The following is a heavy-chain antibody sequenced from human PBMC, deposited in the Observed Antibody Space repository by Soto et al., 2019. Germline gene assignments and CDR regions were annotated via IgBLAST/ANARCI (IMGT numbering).Heavy chain of an antibody. J-gene: IGHJ6*03. CDR3: ARLDGYYHYMDV. V-gene: IGHV3-48*01. CDR2: ISSSSGTI. Sequence: GVLRLSFAASGFTFSSYNMNWVRQAPGKGLEWVSYISSSSGTIYYTDSVKGRFTISRDDAKNLLYLQMNSLRAEDTAVYYCARLDGYYHYMDVWGKGTTVTVSS. D-gene: IGHD6-13*01. CDR1: GFTFSSYN.